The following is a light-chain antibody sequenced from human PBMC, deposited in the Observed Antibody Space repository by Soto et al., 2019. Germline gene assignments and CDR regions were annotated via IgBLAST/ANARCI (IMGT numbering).Light chain of an antibody. V-gene: IGKV2-28*01. J-gene: IGKJ1*01. CDR1: QRLLHSNGYNY. CDR3: MQSLETPWT. Sequence: IVMTQSPLSLTVTPGEPASISCRSSQRLLHSNGYNYLEWYLQKPGQSPQLLINLDSDRASGVPDRFSGSGSGTDFTPKISRVEAEDVGLYYCMQSLETPWTFGQGTKVDIK. CDR2: LDS.